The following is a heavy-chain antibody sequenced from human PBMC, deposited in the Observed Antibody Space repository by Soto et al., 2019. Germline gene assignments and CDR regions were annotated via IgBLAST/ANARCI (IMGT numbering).Heavy chain of an antibody. V-gene: IGHV1-18*01. CDR2: ISAYKGNT. CDR3: ARRSSTNYYYGMDV. J-gene: IGHJ6*02. Sequence: ASVKVSCKASGYTFTKYGIAWVRQAPGQRLAWMGWISAYKGNTNYAQKLLGRVTMTTDTSTSTAYMELRSLRSDDTAVYYCARRSSTNYYYGMDVWGQGTTVTVSS. CDR1: GYTFTKYG. D-gene: IGHD2-2*01.